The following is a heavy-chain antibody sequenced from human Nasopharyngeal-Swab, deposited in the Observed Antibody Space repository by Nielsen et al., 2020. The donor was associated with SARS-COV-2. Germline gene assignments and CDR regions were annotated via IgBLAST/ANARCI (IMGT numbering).Heavy chain of an antibody. CDR3: ARDSDYGDYIGWFDP. V-gene: IGHV1-69*13. D-gene: IGHD4-17*01. J-gene: IGHJ5*02. CDR1: GGTFRSYG. Sequence: SSVTVSCQTSGGTFRSYGISWVRQAPGQGLEWMGGVMPKFDTANYAQKFQDRVTITADESTSTVYLELISLTSDDTAIYYCARDSDYGDYIGWFDPWGQGTLVTVSS. CDR2: VMPKFDTA.